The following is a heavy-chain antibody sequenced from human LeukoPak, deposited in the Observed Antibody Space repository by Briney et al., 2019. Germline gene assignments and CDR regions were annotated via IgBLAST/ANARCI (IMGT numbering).Heavy chain of an antibody. J-gene: IGHJ4*02. D-gene: IGHD3-22*01. CDR2: IYTSGST. Sequence: PSETLSLTCTVSGGSISSYYWSWIRQPAGKGLEWIGRIYTSGSTNYNPSLKSRVTMSVDTSKNQFSLKLSSVTAADTAVYYCARDAHYYDSSGYLFDYWGQGTLVTVSS. CDR3: ARDAHYYDSSGYLFDY. V-gene: IGHV4-4*07. CDR1: GGSISSYY.